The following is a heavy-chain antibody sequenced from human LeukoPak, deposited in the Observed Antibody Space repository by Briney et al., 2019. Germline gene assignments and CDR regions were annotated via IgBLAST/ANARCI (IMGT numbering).Heavy chain of an antibody. D-gene: IGHD3-10*01. J-gene: IGHJ4*02. Sequence: GRSLRLSCAASGFTFSSYGMHWVRQAPGKGLEWVAVISYDGGNKYYADSVKGRFTISRDNSKNTLYLQMNSLRAEDTAVYYCAKDRGDAPVRLTYYFDYWGQGTLVTVSS. CDR3: AKDRGDAPVRLTYYFDY. V-gene: IGHV3-30*18. CDR1: GFTFSSYG. CDR2: ISYDGGNK.